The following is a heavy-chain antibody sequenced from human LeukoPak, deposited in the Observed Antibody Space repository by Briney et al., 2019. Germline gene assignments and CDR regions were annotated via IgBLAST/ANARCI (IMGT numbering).Heavy chain of an antibody. Sequence: SVKVSCKASGGTFSSYAISWVRQAPGQGLEWMGRIIPIFGTADYAQKFQGRVTITTDESTSTAYMELSSLRSEDTAVYYCARDRAGITMIVVVDDAFDIWGQGTMVTVSS. V-gene: IGHV1-69*05. CDR2: IIPIFGTA. D-gene: IGHD3-22*01. CDR3: ARDRAGITMIVVVDDAFDI. CDR1: GGTFSSYA. J-gene: IGHJ3*02.